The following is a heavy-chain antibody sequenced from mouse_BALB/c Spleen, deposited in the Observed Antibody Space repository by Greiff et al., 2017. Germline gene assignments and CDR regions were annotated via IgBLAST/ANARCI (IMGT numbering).Heavy chain of an antibody. CDR1: GYAFTNYL. V-gene: IGHV1-54*01. CDR2: INPGSGGT. D-gene: IGHD2-14*01. J-gene: IGHJ3*01. Sequence: QVQLKESGAELVRPGTSVKVSCKASGYAFTNYLIEWVKQRPGQGLEWIGVINPGSGGTNYNEKFKGKATLTADKSSSTAYMQLSSLTSDDSAVYFCARGYYRYGDAYWGQGTLVTVSA. CDR3: ARGYYRYGDAY.